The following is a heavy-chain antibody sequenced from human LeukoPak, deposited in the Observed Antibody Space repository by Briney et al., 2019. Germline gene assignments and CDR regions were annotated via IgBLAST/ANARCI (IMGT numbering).Heavy chain of an antibody. CDR1: GGSINTRNW. CDR3: ARGGYSSSWYVQAGYAYYYMDV. J-gene: IGHJ6*03. D-gene: IGHD6-13*01. Sequence: SGTLSLTCAVSGGSINTRNWWSWVRQSPDKGLEWIGRIYTSGSTNYNPSLKSRVTISVDTSKNQFSLKLSSVTAADTAVYYCARGGYSSSWYVQAGYAYYYMDVWGKGTTVTVSS. V-gene: IGHV4-4*02. CDR2: IYTSGST.